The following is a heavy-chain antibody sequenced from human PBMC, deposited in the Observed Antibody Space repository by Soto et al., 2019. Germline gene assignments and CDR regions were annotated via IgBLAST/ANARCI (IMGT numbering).Heavy chain of an antibody. CDR1: GYTFTSYD. CDR2: MNPNSGNT. Sequence: ASVKVSCKASGYTFTSYDINWVRQATGQGLEWMGWMNPNSGNTGYAQKFQGRVTMARNTSISTAYMELSSLRSEDTAVYYCVTEYSSGYNWFDPWGQGTLVTVSS. D-gene: IGHD6-19*01. V-gene: IGHV1-8*01. J-gene: IGHJ5*02. CDR3: VTEYSSGYNWFDP.